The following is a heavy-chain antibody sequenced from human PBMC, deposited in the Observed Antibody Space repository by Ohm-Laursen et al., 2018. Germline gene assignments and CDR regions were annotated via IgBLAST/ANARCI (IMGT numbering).Heavy chain of an antibody. J-gene: IGHJ4*02. V-gene: IGHV4-59*12. Sequence: TLSLTCTVSGGSISSYYWSWIRQPPGKGLEWIGYIYHSGSTYYNPSLKSRVTISVDTSKNQFSLKLSSVTAADTAVYYCARDLGALTASAFDYWGQGTLVTVSS. CDR1: GGSISSYY. D-gene: IGHD3-10*01. CDR2: IYHSGST. CDR3: ARDLGALTASAFDY.